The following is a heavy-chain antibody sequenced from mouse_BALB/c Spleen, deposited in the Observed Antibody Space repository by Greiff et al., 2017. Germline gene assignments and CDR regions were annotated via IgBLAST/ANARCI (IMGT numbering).Heavy chain of an antibody. Sequence: EVQVVESGGGLVQPGGSMKLSCVASGFTFSNYWMNWVRQSPEKGLEWVAEIRLKSNNYATHYAESVKGRFTISRDDSKSSVYLQMNNLRAEDTGIYYCTRGSYGNYHVHYAMDYWGQGTSVTVSS. D-gene: IGHD2-1*01. CDR2: IRLKSNNYAT. V-gene: IGHV6-6*02. J-gene: IGHJ4*01. CDR1: GFTFSNYW. CDR3: TRGSYGNYHVHYAMDY.